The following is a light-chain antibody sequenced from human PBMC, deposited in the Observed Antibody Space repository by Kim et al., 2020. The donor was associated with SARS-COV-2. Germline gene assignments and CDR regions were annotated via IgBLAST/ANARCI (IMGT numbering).Light chain of an antibody. CDR2: DSS. CDR3: QQCNTYWT. J-gene: IGKJ1*01. CDR1: RSISSW. Sequence: SAAGGDRSIITWRARRSISSWLAWYQQKPGKAPKLLIDDSSSLESGVPSRFSGSGSGTEFTLTISSLQPDDFATYYCQQCNTYWTFGQGTKVDIK. V-gene: IGKV1-5*01.